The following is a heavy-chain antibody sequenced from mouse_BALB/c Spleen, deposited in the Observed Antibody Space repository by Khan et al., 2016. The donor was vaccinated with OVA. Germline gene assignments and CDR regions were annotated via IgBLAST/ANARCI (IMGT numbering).Heavy chain of an antibody. CDR3: VNHGSSSAWFTY. J-gene: IGHJ3*01. Sequence: VQLQQSGAELAKPGASVKMSCRASGYTFTNYWMHWIKQRPGQGLEWIGYINPNTDYTEYNQKFKDKATLTADKSSSTAYMQLTSLTSEDSALYYCVNHGSSSAWFTYWGQGTLVTVSA. CDR1: GYTFTNYW. D-gene: IGHD1-1*01. CDR2: INPNTDYT. V-gene: IGHV1-7*01.